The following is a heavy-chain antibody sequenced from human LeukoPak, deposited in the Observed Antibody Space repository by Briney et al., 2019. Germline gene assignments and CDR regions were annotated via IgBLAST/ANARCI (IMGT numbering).Heavy chain of an antibody. CDR1: GGSISSGGYY. V-gene: IGHV4-31*03. J-gene: IGHJ4*02. CDR3: ARNTCSGGSCYQDY. CDR2: IYYSGST. D-gene: IGHD2-15*01. Sequence: SQTLSLTCTVSGGSISSGGYYWSWIRQHPGKGLEWIGYIYYSGSTYYNPSLKSRVNISVDTSKNQFSLKLSSVTAADTAVYYCARNTCSGGSCYQDYWGQGTLVTVSS.